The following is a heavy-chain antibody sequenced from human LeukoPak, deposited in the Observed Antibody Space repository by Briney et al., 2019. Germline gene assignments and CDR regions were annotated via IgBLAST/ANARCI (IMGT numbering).Heavy chain of an antibody. V-gene: IGHV3-7*01. J-gene: IGHJ5*02. CDR3: ARDQPGWGRRTLFDP. CDR2: IKQDGSAE. D-gene: IGHD3-16*01. CDR1: GFTFRSYW. Sequence: PGGSLRLSCAASGFTFRSYWMSWVRQAPGKGLEWVANIKQDGSAEYYVDSVKGRFTISRDNAKNSLYLQMNSLRAEDTAVYYCARDQPGWGRRTLFDPWGQGTLVTVSS.